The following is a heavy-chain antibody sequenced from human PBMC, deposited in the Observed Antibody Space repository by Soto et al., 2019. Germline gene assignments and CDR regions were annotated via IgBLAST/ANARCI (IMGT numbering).Heavy chain of an antibody. CDR3: ARDRGWFDP. J-gene: IGHJ5*02. Sequence: QVQLVQSGAEVKKPGASVKVSCKASGYTFTSYYMHWLRQAPGQGLEWMGIINPTGGSASYAQRCQGRVTMTRDTSTSTVYMELSSLTSEDTAIYFCARDRGWFDPWGQGTLVTVSS. V-gene: IGHV1-46*01. CDR1: GYTFTSYY. CDR2: INPTGGSA.